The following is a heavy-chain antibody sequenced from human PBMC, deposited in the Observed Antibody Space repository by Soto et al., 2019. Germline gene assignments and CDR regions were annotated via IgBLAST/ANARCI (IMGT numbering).Heavy chain of an antibody. V-gene: IGHV3-11*01. CDR3: ASAPVVAPAAIPPPYYYGMDV. CDR1: GFTFSDYY. D-gene: IGHD2-2*01. J-gene: IGHJ6*02. CDR2: ISSSGSTI. Sequence: VGSLRLSCAASGFTFSDYYMSWIRQAPGKGLEWVSYISSSGSTIYYADSVKGRFTISRDNAKNSLYLQMNSLRAEDTAVYYCASAPVVAPAAIPPPYYYGMDVWGQRTTLTVSS.